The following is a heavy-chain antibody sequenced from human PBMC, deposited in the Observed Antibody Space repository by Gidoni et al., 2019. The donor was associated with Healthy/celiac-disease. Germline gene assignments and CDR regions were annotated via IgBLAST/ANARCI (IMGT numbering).Heavy chain of an antibody. Sequence: QVQLLESGGGVVQPGGSLRLPCAASGFTFSSYGMHWVRQAPGKGLEWVAFIRYDGSNKYYADSVKGRFTISRENSKNTLYLQMNSLRAEDTAVYYCAKDPATIGYYYMDVWGKGTTVTVSS. CDR1: GFTFSSYG. CDR3: AKDPATIGYYYMDV. D-gene: IGHD5-12*01. J-gene: IGHJ6*03. CDR2: IRYDGSNK. V-gene: IGHV3-30*02.